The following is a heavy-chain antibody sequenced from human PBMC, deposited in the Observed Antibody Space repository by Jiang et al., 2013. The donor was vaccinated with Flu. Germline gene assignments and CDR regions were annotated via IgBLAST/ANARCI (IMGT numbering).Heavy chain of an antibody. CDR3: ARGGRSRIYGMDV. D-gene: IGHD6-13*01. CDR2: TYYRAKWYY. V-gene: IGHV6-1*01. Sequence: IRQSPSRGLEWLGRTYYRAKWYYDYAVSVKSRITINPDTSKNQFSLQMNSVTPEDTAVYYCARGGRSRIYGMDVWGQGTTVTVSS. J-gene: IGHJ6*02.